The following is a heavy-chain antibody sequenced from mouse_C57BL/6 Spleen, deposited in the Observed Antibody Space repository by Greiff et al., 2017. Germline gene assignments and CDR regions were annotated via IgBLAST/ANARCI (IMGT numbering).Heavy chain of an antibody. D-gene: IGHD2-4*01. Sequence: QVQLQQPGAELVKPGASVKLSCKASGYTFTSYWMHWVKQRPGQGLEWIGMIHPNSGSTNYNEKFKSKATLTVDQSSSTAYMQLSSLTSEDSAVYYCARRGLRFAMDYWGQGTSVTVSS. CDR1: GYTFTSYW. CDR2: IHPNSGST. CDR3: ARRGLRFAMDY. V-gene: IGHV1-64*01. J-gene: IGHJ4*01.